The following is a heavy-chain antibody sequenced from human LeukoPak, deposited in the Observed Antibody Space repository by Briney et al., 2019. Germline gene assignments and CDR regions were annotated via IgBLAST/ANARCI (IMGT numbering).Heavy chain of an antibody. V-gene: IGHV3-23*01. Sequence: GGSLRLSCTASAFTFSSYNMNWVRQAPGKGLEWVSAISGRGRGGSTNYADSVKGRFTISRDNSKNTLYLQMNSLRAEDTAVYYCAKVGIDGSGPFDHWGQGTLVTVSS. CDR1: AFTFSSYN. CDR2: ISGRGRGGST. CDR3: AKVGIDGSGPFDH. J-gene: IGHJ4*02. D-gene: IGHD3-10*01.